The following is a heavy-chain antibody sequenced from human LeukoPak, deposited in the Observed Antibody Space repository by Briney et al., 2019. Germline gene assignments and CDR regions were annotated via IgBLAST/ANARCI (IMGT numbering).Heavy chain of an antibody. Sequence: SETLSLTCTVSGGSVSSNRYYWGWIRQPPGKGLEWIGNMYYSGGTYYNPPLKSRVTISADTYKNQFSLKLNSVTAADTAVYYCARDPDYYDDSGYAWGQGTLVTVSS. V-gene: IGHV4-39*07. J-gene: IGHJ5*02. CDR3: ARDPDYYDDSGYA. CDR1: GGSVSSNRYY. CDR2: MYYSGGT. D-gene: IGHD5-12*01.